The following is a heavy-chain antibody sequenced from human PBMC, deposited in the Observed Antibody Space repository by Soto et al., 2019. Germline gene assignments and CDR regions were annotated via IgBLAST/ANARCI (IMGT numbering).Heavy chain of an antibody. V-gene: IGHV3-11*06. CDR1: GFTFSDYY. CDR2: ISSSSSYT. J-gene: IGHJ6*02. CDR3: ARGPPGIAAAGNYGMDV. Sequence: QVQLVESGGGLVKPGGSLRLSCAASGFTFSDYYMSWIRQAPGKGLERGSYISSSSSYTNYADSVKGRFTISRDNAKNSLYLQMNSLRAEDTAVYYCARGPPGIAAAGNYGMDVWGQGTTVTVSS. D-gene: IGHD6-13*01.